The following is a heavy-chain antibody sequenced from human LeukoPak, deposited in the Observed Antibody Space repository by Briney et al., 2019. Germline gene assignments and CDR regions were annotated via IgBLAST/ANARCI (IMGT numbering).Heavy chain of an antibody. Sequence: ETLSLTCTVSGGSISSYHWSWMRHPPEKGLEGIGYIYYSGSPNYNPSLRSRVSISVDSSKNQFSLKVRSVTAADTAVYYCARAITIWDYWGQGTLVTVSS. CDR2: IYYSGSP. V-gene: IGHV4-59*01. J-gene: IGHJ4*02. D-gene: IGHD3-9*01. CDR1: GGSISSYH. CDR3: ARAITIWDY.